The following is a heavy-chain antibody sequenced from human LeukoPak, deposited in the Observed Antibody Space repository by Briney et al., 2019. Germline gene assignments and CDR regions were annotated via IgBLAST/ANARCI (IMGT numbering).Heavy chain of an antibody. V-gene: IGHV4-59*01. CDR2: SHYSGST. Sequence: SETLSLTCAVYGGSLSSYHWSWIRQPPGKVMEYIGESHYSGSTKYNPSLQSRVTISVDTSRNQFSLKLSSVTAADTAVYYCAGESRHYYGMDVWGQGTTVTVSS. CDR3: AGESRHYYGMDV. CDR1: GGSLSSYH. J-gene: IGHJ6*02.